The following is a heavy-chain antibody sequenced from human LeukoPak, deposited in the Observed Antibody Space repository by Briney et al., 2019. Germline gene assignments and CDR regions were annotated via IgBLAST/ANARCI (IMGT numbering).Heavy chain of an antibody. Sequence: SETLSLTCAVSGGSISSYYWSWIRQPPGKGLEWIGYIYYSGSTNYNPSLKSRVTISVDTSKNQFSLKLSSVTAADTAVYYCARNWYSTTSNWFDPWGQGTLVTVSS. CDR3: ARNWYSTTSNWFDP. V-gene: IGHV4-59*01. CDR2: IYYSGST. D-gene: IGHD4-11*01. CDR1: GGSISSYY. J-gene: IGHJ5*02.